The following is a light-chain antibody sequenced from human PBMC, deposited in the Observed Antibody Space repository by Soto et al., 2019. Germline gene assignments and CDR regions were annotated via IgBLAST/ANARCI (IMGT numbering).Light chain of an antibody. CDR2: DVS. V-gene: IGLV2-14*01. Sequence: QSALTQPASVSGSPGQSITISCTGTSSDVGGYNYVSWYQQHPGKAPKLMIYDVSNRPSGVSNRFSGSKSGNTASLTISGLQDEDEGDYYCSSYTSSSTLGVFGVGTQLTVL. CDR1: SSDVGGYNY. J-gene: IGLJ2*01. CDR3: SSYTSSSTLGV.